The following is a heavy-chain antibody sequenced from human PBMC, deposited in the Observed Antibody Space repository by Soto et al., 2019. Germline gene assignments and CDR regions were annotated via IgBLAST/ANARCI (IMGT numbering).Heavy chain of an antibody. CDR3: TTDTVVVAATPVEDDY. CDR2: IKSKTDGGTT. Sequence: EVQLVESGGGLVQPGGSLRLSCAASGFTFSNAWMSWVRQAPGKGLEWVGRIKSKTDGGTTDYAAPVKGRFTISRDDSKNTLYLQMNSLKTEDTAVYYCTTDTVVVAATPVEDDYWGQGTLVTVSS. D-gene: IGHD2-15*01. CDR1: GFTFSNAW. V-gene: IGHV3-15*01. J-gene: IGHJ4*02.